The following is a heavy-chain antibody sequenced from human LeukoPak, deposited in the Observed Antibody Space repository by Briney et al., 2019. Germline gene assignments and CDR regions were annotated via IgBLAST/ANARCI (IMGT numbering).Heavy chain of an antibody. CDR2: INPNSGGT. CDR3: ARTNYYDSSGYQGAGTYYYGMDV. V-gene: IGHV1-2*02. J-gene: IGHJ6*02. CDR1: GYTFTGYY. Sequence: ASVKVSCKASGYTFTGYYMHWVRQAPGQGLEWMGWINPNSGGTNYAQKFQGRVTMTRDTSISTAYMELSSLRSEETAVYYCARTNYYDSSGYQGAGTYYYGMDVWGQGTTVTVSS. D-gene: IGHD3-22*01.